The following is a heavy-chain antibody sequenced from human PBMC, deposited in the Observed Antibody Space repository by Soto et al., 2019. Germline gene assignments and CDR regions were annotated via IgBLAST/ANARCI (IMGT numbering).Heavy chain of an antibody. CDR1: GDSISGYY. Sequence: SETRSLTCTVSGDSISGYYWSWIRQPPGKGLQWIGYIYYSGNTNYNPSLKGRVTMSVDTSKNQFSLQVSSVTAADTAVYFCAKYRRTDAEGYTFDYWGQGALVTVSS. J-gene: IGHJ4*02. CDR2: IYYSGNT. CDR3: AKYRRTDAEGYTFDY. V-gene: IGHV4-59*01. D-gene: IGHD2-15*01.